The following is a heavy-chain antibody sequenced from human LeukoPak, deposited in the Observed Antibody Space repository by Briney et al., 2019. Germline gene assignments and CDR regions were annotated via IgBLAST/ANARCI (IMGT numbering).Heavy chain of an antibody. V-gene: IGHV3-30*18. CDR1: GFTFSSYG. CDR3: AKDQHWNDVGGWFDP. D-gene: IGHD1-1*01. J-gene: IGHJ5*02. Sequence: GGSLRLSCAASGFTFSSYGMHWVRQAPGKGLEWVAVVSYDGSNKYYADSVKGRFTISRDNSKNTLYLQMNSLRAEDTAVCYCAKDQHWNDVGGWFDPWGQGTLVTVSS. CDR2: VSYDGSNK.